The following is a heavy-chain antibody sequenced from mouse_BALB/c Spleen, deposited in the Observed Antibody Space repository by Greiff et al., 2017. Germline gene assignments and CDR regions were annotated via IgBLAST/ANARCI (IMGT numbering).Heavy chain of an antibody. J-gene: IGHJ2*01. D-gene: IGHD2-14*01. CDR1: GYAFTNYW. CDR3: ARSGYRYDADY. V-gene: IGHV1-63*01. Sequence: QVQLQQSGAELVRPGTSVKISCKASGYAFTNYWLGWVKQRPGHGLEWIGDIYPGSGNTYYNEKFKGKATLTADKSSSTAYMQLSSLTSEDSAVYFCARSGYRYDADYWGQGTTLTVSS. CDR2: IYPGSGNT.